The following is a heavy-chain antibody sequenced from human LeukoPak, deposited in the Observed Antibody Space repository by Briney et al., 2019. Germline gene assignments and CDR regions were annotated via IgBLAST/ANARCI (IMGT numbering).Heavy chain of an antibody. J-gene: IGHJ4*02. CDR2: ISYDGSNK. CDR1: EFTSSSYW. CDR3: ARQPSGSFHFDY. V-gene: IGHV3-30*03. Sequence: GGSLRLSCAASEFTSSSYWMSWVRQAPGKGLEWVAVISYDGSNKYYADSVKGRFTISRDNSKNTLYLQMNSLRAEDTAVYYCARQPSGSFHFDYWGPGTLVTVSS. D-gene: IGHD1-26*01.